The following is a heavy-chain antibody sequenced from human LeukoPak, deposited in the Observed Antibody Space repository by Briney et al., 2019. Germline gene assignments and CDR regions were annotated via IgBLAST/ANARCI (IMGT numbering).Heavy chain of an antibody. J-gene: IGHJ4*02. D-gene: IGHD3-10*01. Sequence: GGSLRLSCAASGFTFSSYSIGWVRQAAGKGLERVAYIKRDGSENKYVDSVKGRFAISRDNAENSLYLHMNSLRAEDTAVYYCTRDRPSGNITMIRGVTLDYWGQGTLVTVSS. CDR1: GFTFSSYS. CDR3: TRDRPSGNITMIRGVTLDY. CDR2: IKRDGSEN. V-gene: IGHV3-7*01.